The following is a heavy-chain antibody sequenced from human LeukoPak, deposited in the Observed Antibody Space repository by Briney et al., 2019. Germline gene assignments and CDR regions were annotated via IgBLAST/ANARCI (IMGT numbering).Heavy chain of an antibody. CDR1: GFTFGSYA. D-gene: IGHD5-24*01. Sequence: PGGSLRLSCAASGFTFGSYAMTWVRQPPGKGLEWVSTISLSGGSTYYADYVKGRFTVSRDNPKNTLYVQMHSLRAEDTAVYYCAKVPDGSPRGYWYFDLWGRGTLVTVSS. CDR3: AKVPDGSPRGYWYFDL. J-gene: IGHJ2*01. V-gene: IGHV3-23*01. CDR2: ISLSGGST.